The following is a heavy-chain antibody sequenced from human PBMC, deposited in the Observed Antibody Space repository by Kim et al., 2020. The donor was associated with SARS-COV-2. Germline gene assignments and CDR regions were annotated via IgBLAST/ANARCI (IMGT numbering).Heavy chain of an antibody. J-gene: IGHJ4*02. CDR2: ISYDGSNK. Sequence: GGSLRLSCAASGFTFSSYGMHWVRQAPGKGLEWVAVISYDGSNKYYADSVKGRFTISRDNSKNTLYLQMNSLRAEDTAVYYCAKVAFGGYSGYDYVSSITIDYWGQGTLVTVSS. CDR3: AKVAFGGYSGYDYVSSITIDY. D-gene: IGHD5-12*01. V-gene: IGHV3-30*18. CDR1: GFTFSSYG.